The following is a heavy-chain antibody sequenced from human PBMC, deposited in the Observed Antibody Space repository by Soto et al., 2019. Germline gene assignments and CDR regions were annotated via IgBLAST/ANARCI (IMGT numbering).Heavy chain of an antibody. D-gene: IGHD3-10*01. CDR2: IIPIFGTA. J-gene: IGHJ6*02. CDR1: GGTFSSYA. Sequence: QVQLVQSGAEVKKPGSSVKVSCKASGGTFSSYAISWVRQAPGQGLEWMGGIIPIFGTADYAQKFQARVTITAGESSTTACTEQRSRRSMNTAVCYCALRDGAGSTYYYYGIDVWGQGTTVTVSS. V-gene: IGHV1-69*12. CDR3: ALRDGAGSTYYYYGIDV.